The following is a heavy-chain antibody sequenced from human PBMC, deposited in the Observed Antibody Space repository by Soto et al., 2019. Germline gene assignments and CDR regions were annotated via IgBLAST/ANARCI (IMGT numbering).Heavy chain of an antibody. CDR3: ARTIRDCSSTSCYWNLFDY. J-gene: IGHJ4*02. CDR2: MNPNSGNT. CDR1: GYTFTSYD. Sequence: ASVKVSCKASGYTFTSYDINWVRQATGQGLEWMGWMNPNSGNTGYAQKFQGRVTMTRNTSISTAYMELSSLRSEDTAVYYCARTIRDCSSTSCYWNLFDYWGQGTLVTVSS. D-gene: IGHD2-2*01. V-gene: IGHV1-8*01.